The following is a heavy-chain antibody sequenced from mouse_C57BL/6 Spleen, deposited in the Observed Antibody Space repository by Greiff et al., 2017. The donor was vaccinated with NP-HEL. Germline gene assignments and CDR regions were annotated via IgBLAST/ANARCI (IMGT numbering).Heavy chain of an antibody. Sequence: EVKLMESGGGLVKPGGSLKLSCAASGFTFSSYAMSWVRQTPEKRLEWVATISDGGSYTYYPDNVKGRFTISRDNAKNNLYLQMSHLKSEDTAMYYCARGGNGAYWGQGTLVTVSA. V-gene: IGHV5-4*03. CDR2: ISDGGSYT. CDR3: ARGGNGAY. D-gene: IGHD2-1*01. CDR1: GFTFSSYA. J-gene: IGHJ3*01.